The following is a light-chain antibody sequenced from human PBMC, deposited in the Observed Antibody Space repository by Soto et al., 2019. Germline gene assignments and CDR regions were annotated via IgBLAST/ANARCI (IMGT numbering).Light chain of an antibody. CDR1: QSVSNSY. J-gene: IGKJ4*01. CDR3: QQYGSSPSLT. Sequence: IVLTQSPGTLSLSPWERATLSCRASQSVSNSYLAWYQQKPGQAPRLLIYGASNRATGIPDRFSGSGSGTDFTLTISRLEPEDFAVYYCQQYGSSPSLTFGGGTKVDIK. V-gene: IGKV3-20*01. CDR2: GAS.